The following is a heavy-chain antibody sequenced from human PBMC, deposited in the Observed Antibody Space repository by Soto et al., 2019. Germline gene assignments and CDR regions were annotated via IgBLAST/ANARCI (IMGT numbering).Heavy chain of an antibody. Sequence: SETLSLTCTFSGGSIRSSSNHWGWIRQPPGKGLEWIGNIYYSENTYYNPSLKSRVTISVDTSKNQFSLRLTSVTAADTAVYYCATHPPYGPLDHWGQGTLVTVSS. CDR3: ATHPPYGPLDH. V-gene: IGHV4-39*01. CDR1: GGSIRSSSNH. D-gene: IGHD4-17*01. CDR2: IYYSENT. J-gene: IGHJ4*02.